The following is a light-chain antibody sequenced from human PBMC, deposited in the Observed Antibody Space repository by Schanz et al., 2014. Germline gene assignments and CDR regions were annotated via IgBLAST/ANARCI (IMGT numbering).Light chain of an antibody. CDR3: FSFTYSRTRV. V-gene: IGLV2-14*01. J-gene: IGLJ3*02. CDR2: DVS. CDR1: SSDVGGYNY. Sequence: QSALTQPASVSGSPGQSITISCTGTSSDVGGYNYVSWYQQHPGKAPKLMIYDVSNRPSGVPDRFSGSKSGNTASLTISGLQAEDESDYYCFSFTYSRTRVFGGGTKLTVL.